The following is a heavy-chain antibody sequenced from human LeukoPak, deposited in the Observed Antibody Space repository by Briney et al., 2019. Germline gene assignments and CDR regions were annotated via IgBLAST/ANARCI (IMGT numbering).Heavy chain of an antibody. Sequence: ASVKVSCKASGRTFSSYTISWGRQAPGHGLEWWGRIIPILGIANYAQKFQGRVTITADKSTSTAYMELSSLRSEDTAVYYCARRYDSSGYYGEESWGQGTLVTVSS. CDR2: IIPILGIA. V-gene: IGHV1-69*02. D-gene: IGHD3-22*01. J-gene: IGHJ4*02. CDR1: GRTFSSYT. CDR3: ARRYDSSGYYGEES.